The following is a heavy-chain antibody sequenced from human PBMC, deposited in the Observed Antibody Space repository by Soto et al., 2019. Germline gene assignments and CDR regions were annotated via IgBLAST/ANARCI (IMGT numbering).Heavy chain of an antibody. Sequence: GGSLRLSCAASGFTFSSYWMSWVRQAPGKGLEWVANIKQDGSEKYYVDSVKGRFTISRDNAKNSLYLQMNSLRAEDTAVYYCARALRHVAAAAPNYYFDYWGQGTLVTVSS. CDR3: ARALRHVAAAAPNYYFDY. CDR1: GFTFSSYW. J-gene: IGHJ4*02. V-gene: IGHV3-7*01. D-gene: IGHD6-13*01. CDR2: IKQDGSEK.